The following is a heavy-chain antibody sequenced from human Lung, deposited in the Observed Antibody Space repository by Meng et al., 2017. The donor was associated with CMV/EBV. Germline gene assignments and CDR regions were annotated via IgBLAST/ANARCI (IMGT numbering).Heavy chain of an antibody. V-gene: IGHV4-59*01. CDR2: IYYTGST. J-gene: IGHJ6*02. CDR3: ARATGGNGLVAYYYYGLDV. D-gene: IGHD5-12*01. Sequence: GSLRLSCAVSGGSISGYYWSWIRQPPGKGLEWIGYIYYTGSTNYNPSLKSRVTISLDTSKNQFSLKLRSVTAADTAVYYCARATGGNGLVAYYYYGLDVWGQGXTVTVSS. CDR1: GGSISGYY.